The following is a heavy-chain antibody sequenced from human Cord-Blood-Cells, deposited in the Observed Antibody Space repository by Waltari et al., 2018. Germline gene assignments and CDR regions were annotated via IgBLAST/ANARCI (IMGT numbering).Heavy chain of an antibody. CDR1: GFTFSSYS. Sequence: EVQLVESGGGLVKPGGSLRLSCAASGFTFSSYSINWVRQAPGKGLEWVSSISSSSSYIYYADSVKGRFTISRDNAKNSLYLQMNSLRAEDTAVYYCARDKGCSSTSCYAFDIWGQGTMVTVSS. D-gene: IGHD2-2*01. J-gene: IGHJ3*02. CDR3: ARDKGCSSTSCYAFDI. V-gene: IGHV3-21*01. CDR2: ISSSSSYI.